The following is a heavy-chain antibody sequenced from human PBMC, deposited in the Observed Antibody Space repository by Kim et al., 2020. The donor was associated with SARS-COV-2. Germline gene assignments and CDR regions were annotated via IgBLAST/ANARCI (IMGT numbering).Heavy chain of an antibody. CDR2: IYHSGST. Sequence: ETLSLTCTVSGYSISSGYYWGWIRQPPGKGLEWIGSIYHSGSTYYNPSLKSRVTISVDTSKNQFSLKLSSVTAADTAVYYCARAYSSSWYSWFDPWGQ. J-gene: IGHJ5*02. CDR3: ARAYSSSWYSWFDP. D-gene: IGHD6-13*01. V-gene: IGHV4-38-2*02. CDR1: GYSISSGYY.